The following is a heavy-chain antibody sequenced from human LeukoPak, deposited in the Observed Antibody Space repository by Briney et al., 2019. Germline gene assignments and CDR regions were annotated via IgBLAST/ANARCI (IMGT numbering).Heavy chain of an antibody. CDR1: GYTFTSYD. Sequence: GAPLKVSCKASGYTFTSYDINWVRQATGQGLEWRGWMNPNSGNTGYAQKFQGRVTITRNTSISTAYMELSTLRSEDTAVYYCARVLRAARPWLFGYWGQGTLVTVSS. CDR2: MNPNSGNT. D-gene: IGHD6-6*01. V-gene: IGHV1-8*03. J-gene: IGHJ4*02. CDR3: ARVLRAARPWLFGY.